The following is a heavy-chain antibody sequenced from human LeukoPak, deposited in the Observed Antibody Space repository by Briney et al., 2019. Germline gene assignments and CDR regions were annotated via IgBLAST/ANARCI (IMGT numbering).Heavy chain of an antibody. D-gene: IGHD3-16*02. J-gene: IGHJ4*02. V-gene: IGHV3-15*01. CDR2: IKSKTDGGTT. Sequence: PGGSLRLSCTASGFTFGDYAMSWVRQAPGKGLEWVGRIKSKTDGGTTDYAAPVKGRFTISRDDSKNTLYLQMNSLKTEDTAVYYCTTSPAEYVWGSYRSYWGQGTLVTVSS. CDR3: TTSPAEYVWGSYRSY. CDR1: GFTFGDYA.